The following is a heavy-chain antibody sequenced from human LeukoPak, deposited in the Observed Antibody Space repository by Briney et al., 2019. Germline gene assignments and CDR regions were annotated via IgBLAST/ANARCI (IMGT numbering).Heavy chain of an antibody. D-gene: IGHD5-12*01. CDR3: ARGGYSRDY. CDR1: GFTFSSYS. J-gene: IGHJ4*02. CDR2: ISSSSSTI. Sequence: GGSLRLSCAASGFTFSSYSMNWVRQAPGKGLEWVSYISSSSSTIYYADSVKGRFTISRDSAKNSLYLQMNSLRAEDTAVYYCARGGYSRDYWGQGTLVTVSS. V-gene: IGHV3-48*04.